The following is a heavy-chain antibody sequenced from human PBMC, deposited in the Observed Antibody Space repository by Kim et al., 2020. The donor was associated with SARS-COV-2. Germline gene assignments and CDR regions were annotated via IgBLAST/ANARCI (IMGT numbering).Heavy chain of an antibody. CDR1: GFTFSSYW. J-gene: IGHJ4*02. D-gene: IGHD2-15*01. CDR2: IKQDGSEK. V-gene: IGHV3-7*01. CDR3: ASSGVVAATAPFDY. Sequence: GGSLRLSCAASGFTFSSYWMNWVRQAPGKGLEWVANIKQDGSEKYYVDSVKGRFTISRDNAKSSLSLQMNSLRAEDTAVYYCASSGVVAATAPFDYWGQG.